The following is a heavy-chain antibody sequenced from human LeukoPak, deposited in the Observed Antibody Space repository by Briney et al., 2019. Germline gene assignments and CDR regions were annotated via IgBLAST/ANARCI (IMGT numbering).Heavy chain of an antibody. CDR3: AGLRQFDY. V-gene: IGHV3-30*02. Sequence: GGSLRLSCAASGFTFSSYGMHWVRQAPGKGLEWVAFIRYDGSNKYYADSVKGRFTISRDNAKNSLYLQMNSLRAEDTAVYYCAGLRQFDYWGQGTLVTVSS. CDR1: GFTFSSYG. J-gene: IGHJ4*02. CDR2: IRYDGSNK. D-gene: IGHD6-25*01.